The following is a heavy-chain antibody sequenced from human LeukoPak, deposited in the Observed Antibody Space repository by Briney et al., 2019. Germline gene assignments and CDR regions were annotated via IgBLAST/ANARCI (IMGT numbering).Heavy chain of an antibody. V-gene: IGHV1-69*01. Sequence: SVKVSCKASGGTFSSYAISWVRQAPGQGLEWMGGIIPIFGTANYAQKFQGRVTITADESTSTAYMELSSLRSEDTAVYYCARGVDGGYSGYDPGAYFDYWGQGTLVTVSS. CDR3: ARGVDGGYSGYDPGAYFDY. CDR1: GGTFSSYA. J-gene: IGHJ4*02. CDR2: IIPIFGTA. D-gene: IGHD5-12*01.